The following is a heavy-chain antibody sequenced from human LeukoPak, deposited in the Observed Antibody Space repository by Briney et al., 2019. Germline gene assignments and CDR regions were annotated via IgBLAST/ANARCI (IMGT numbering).Heavy chain of an antibody. Sequence: SETLSLTCAVHGETFSAYWWTWIRQPPGKGLEWIGQINHSGSTDYTPSLKSRVTISADTSKKQFSLRLTSVTAADTAVYYCARRYFDWLLGAGGALDIWGQGTMVTVSS. V-gene: IGHV4-34*01. CDR3: ARRYFDWLLGAGGALDI. D-gene: IGHD3-9*01. CDR2: INHSGST. CDR1: GETFSAYW. J-gene: IGHJ3*02.